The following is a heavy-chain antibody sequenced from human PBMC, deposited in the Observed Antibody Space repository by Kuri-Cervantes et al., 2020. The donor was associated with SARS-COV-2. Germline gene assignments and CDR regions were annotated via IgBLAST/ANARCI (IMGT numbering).Heavy chain of an antibody. CDR1: GFTFSKYA. Sequence: GGSLRLSCAASGFTFSKYAMAWVRQAPGEGLQWVSSIGESGDRISYTDSVKGRFTVSRDNSLGTLYLHMESLRAEDTALYFCARKLAHSQPFDYWGQGSLVTVSS. CDR2: IGESGDRI. CDR3: ARKLAHSQPFDY. V-gene: IGHV3-23*01. D-gene: IGHD2-21*01. J-gene: IGHJ4*02.